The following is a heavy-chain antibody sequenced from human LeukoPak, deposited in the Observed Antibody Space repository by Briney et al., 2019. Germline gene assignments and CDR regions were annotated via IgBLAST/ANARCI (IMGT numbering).Heavy chain of an antibody. CDR2: ISSSSSSYI. Sequence: KPGGSLRLSCAASGFTFSSYEMNWVRQAPGKGLEWVSSISSSSSSYIYYADSVKGRFTISRDNAKNSLYLQMNSLRAEDTAVYYCAREVLSWKSFDYWGQGTLVTVSS. CDR3: AREVLSWKSFDY. V-gene: IGHV3-21*01. D-gene: IGHD1-1*01. J-gene: IGHJ4*02. CDR1: GFTFSSYE.